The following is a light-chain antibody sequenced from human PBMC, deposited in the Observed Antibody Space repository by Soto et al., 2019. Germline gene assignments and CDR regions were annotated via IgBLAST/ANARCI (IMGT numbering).Light chain of an antibody. CDR2: GAS. CDR1: QSVSSTH. J-gene: IGKJ1*01. CDR3: HQYGSSPQT. Sequence: EILFTQSPGTLSLSPGDRSTLFFRASQSVSSTHLAWYHQKPGQAPRLLIYGASTRASGIPDRFSGSGSGTDFTLTISRLETEDFAVYYCHQYGSSPQTFGQGTKVDIK. V-gene: IGKV3-20*01.